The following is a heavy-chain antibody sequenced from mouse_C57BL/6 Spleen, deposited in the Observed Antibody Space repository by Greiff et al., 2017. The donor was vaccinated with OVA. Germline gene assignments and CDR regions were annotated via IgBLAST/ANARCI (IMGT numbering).Heavy chain of an antibody. D-gene: IGHD2-5*01. Sequence: DVKLQQSGAELVRPGASVKLSCTASGYTIKDDYMHWVKQRPEQGLEWIGGIDPENGDTEYDSKFQGKATITADTSSNTAYLQLRSLTSEATAVYYCTSHAYYSSSAWFAYWGQGTLVTVSA. CDR1: GYTIKDDY. CDR3: TSHAYYSSSAWFAY. J-gene: IGHJ3*01. V-gene: IGHV14-4*01. CDR2: IDPENGDT.